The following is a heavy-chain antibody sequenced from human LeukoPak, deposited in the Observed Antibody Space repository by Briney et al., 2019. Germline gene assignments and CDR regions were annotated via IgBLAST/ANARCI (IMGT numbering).Heavy chain of an antibody. CDR2: INPNSGGT. Sequence: GASVKVSCKASGYTFTGYYMHWVRQAPGQGLEWMDWINPNSGGTNYAQKFQGRVTMTRDTSISTAYMELSRLRSDDTAVYYCARDPPYSGSYLGYYFDYWGQGTLVTVSS. D-gene: IGHD1-26*01. CDR3: ARDPPYSGSYLGYYFDY. CDR1: GYTFTGYY. J-gene: IGHJ4*02. V-gene: IGHV1-2*02.